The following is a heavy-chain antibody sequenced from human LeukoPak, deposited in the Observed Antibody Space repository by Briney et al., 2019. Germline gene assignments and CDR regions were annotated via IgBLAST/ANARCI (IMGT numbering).Heavy chain of an antibody. CDR3: AGASPDGFYDY. CDR2: ITNNGGYT. V-gene: IGHV3-64*01. CDR1: GFSFSSSA. D-gene: IGHD3-22*01. Sequence: GGPLRLYCAASGFSFSSSAMHWVRQAPGKGLEYVSAITNNGGYTYYANSVKSRFTISRDNSKNTLYLQMGSLRTEDTAVYYCAGASPDGFYDYWGQGTLVTVSS. J-gene: IGHJ4*02.